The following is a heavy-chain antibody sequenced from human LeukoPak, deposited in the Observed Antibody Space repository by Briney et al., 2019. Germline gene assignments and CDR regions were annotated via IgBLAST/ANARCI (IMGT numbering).Heavy chain of an antibody. V-gene: IGHV4-61*01. CDR2: IYYSGST. J-gene: IGHJ4*02. CDR3: ARAPTVGARAFDY. D-gene: IGHD1-26*01. Sequence: SETLSLTCTVSGGSISSSSYYWSWIRQPPGKGLEWIGYIYYSGSTNYNPSLKSRVTISVDTSKNQFSLKLSSVTAADTAVYYCARAPTVGARAFDYWGQGTLVTVSS. CDR1: GGSISSSSYY.